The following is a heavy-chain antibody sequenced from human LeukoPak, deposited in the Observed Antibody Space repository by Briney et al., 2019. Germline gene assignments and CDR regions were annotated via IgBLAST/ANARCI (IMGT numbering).Heavy chain of an antibody. CDR2: IYYSGST. V-gene: IGHV4-4*02. D-gene: IGHD3-16*01. CDR3: ARDLGGLYYFDY. J-gene: IGHJ4*02. Sequence: PSETLSLTCAVSGGSISSSNWWSWVRQPPGKGLEWIGYIYYSGSTNYNPSLKSRVTISVDTSKNQFSLKLSSVTAADTAVYYCARDLGGLYYFDYWGQGTLVTVSS. CDR1: GGSISSSNW.